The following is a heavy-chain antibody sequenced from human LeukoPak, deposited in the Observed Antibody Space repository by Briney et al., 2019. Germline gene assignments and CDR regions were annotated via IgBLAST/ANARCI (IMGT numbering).Heavy chain of an antibody. CDR1: GGTFSSYA. CDR3: ASFRHGYNYFDY. Sequence: SVKVSCKASGGTFSSYAISWVRQAPGQGLEWMGRIIPIFGTANYAQKFQGRVTITTDESTSTAYMELSSLRSEDTAVYYCASFRHGYNYFDYWGQGTLVTVSS. V-gene: IGHV1-69*05. CDR2: IIPIFGTA. J-gene: IGHJ4*02. D-gene: IGHD5-24*01.